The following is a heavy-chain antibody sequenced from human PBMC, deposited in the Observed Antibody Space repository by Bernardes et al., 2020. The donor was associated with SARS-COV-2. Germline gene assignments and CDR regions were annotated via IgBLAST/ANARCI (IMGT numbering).Heavy chain of an antibody. Sequence: SETLSLTCTVSGASVSSGDFFWTWIRQPPGKGLEWIGYIYYSGGTYYNPSLKSRITISLDTSRNQFSLKLNSLTAADTAVYYCALGGPMSMSSRTFDHWGQGALVTVSS. J-gene: IGHJ4*02. CDR2: IYYSGGT. D-gene: IGHD6-6*01. CDR3: ALGGPMSMSSRTFDH. CDR1: GASVSSGDFF. V-gene: IGHV4-30-4*08.